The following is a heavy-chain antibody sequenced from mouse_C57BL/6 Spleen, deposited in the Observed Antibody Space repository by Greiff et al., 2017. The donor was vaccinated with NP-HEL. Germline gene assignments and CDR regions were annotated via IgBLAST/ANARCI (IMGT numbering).Heavy chain of an antibody. CDR2: ISDGGSYP. J-gene: IGHJ3*01. D-gene: IGHD2-2*01. CDR1: GFTFSSYA. V-gene: IGHV5-4*03. Sequence: DVMLVESGGGLVKPGGSLKLSCAASGFTFSSYAMSWVRQTPEKRLEWVATISDGGSYPYYPDNVKGRFTISRDNSKNNLYLQMSHLKSDDTAMDYCARGRGSGYPFAYWGQGTLVTVSA. CDR3: ARGRGSGYPFAY.